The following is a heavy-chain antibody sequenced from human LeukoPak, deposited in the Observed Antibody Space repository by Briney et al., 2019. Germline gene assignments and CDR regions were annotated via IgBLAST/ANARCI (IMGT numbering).Heavy chain of an antibody. CDR3: ARFYYDSSGYPSFDY. Sequence: ASVKVSCKASGGTFSSYAISWVRQAPGQGPEWMGWMNPNSGNTGYAQKFQGRVTMTRDTSITTAYMDLSSLTSEDTAVYYCARFYYDSSGYPSFDYWGQGTLVTVSS. J-gene: IGHJ4*02. CDR2: MNPNSGNT. V-gene: IGHV1-8*02. CDR1: GGTFSSYA. D-gene: IGHD3-22*01.